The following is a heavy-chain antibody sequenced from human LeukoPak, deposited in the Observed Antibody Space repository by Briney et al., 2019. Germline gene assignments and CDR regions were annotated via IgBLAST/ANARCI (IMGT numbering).Heavy chain of an antibody. CDR2: ISESGGST. CDR1: GFTYSNYA. Sequence: PGGSLRLSCAASGFTYSNYAMHWVRQAPGQGLEWVSTISESGGSTYYADSVKGRFTISRDNSKNTLYLQMNSLRAEDTAVYYCAKVLGGVTAFDYWGQGTLVTVST. J-gene: IGHJ4*02. D-gene: IGHD3-16*01. CDR3: AKVLGGVTAFDY. V-gene: IGHV3-23*01.